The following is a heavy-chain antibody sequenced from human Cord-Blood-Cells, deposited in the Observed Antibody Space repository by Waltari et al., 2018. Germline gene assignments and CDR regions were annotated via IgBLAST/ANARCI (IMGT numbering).Heavy chain of an antibody. Sequence: QVQLVESGGGVVQPGWSLRLSCAALGFTFSSYGMHWVHQAPGKGLEWVAVIWYDGSNKYDADSVKGRFTISRDNSKNTLYLQMNSLRAEDTAVYYCARAYSGSYEFDYWGQGTLVTVSS. CDR1: GFTFSSYG. CDR2: IWYDGSNK. D-gene: IGHD1-26*01. V-gene: IGHV3-33*01. J-gene: IGHJ4*02. CDR3: ARAYSGSYEFDY.